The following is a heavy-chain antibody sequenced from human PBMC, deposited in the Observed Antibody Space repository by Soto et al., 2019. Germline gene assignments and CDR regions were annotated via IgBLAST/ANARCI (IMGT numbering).Heavy chain of an antibody. CDR2: IIPILGIA. V-gene: IGHV1-69*02. CDR3: ARSRIAVAGTWFDY. J-gene: IGHJ4*02. Sequence: QVQLVQSGAEVKKPGSSVKVSCKASGGTFSSYTISWVRQAPGQGLEWMGRIIPILGIANYAQKFQGRVTNTAAKSTSTAYMGLCSLGSEDTAVYYCARSRIAVAGTWFDYWGQGTLVTVSS. D-gene: IGHD6-19*01. CDR1: GGTFSSYT.